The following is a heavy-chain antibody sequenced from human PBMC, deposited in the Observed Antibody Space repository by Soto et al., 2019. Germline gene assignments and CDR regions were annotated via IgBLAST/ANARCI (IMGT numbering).Heavy chain of an antibody. Sequence: SMKLSSKASGYTFTSYYIHWELKAPGQGQARRGIIHPSGGSTCYEQKCQGTVTMTRDTSTNTIYMELSSLTTENTAVYYCASPNYVYGGNCYLTLDYWGQGTLVTVSS. CDR3: ASPNYVYGGNCYLTLDY. V-gene: IGHV1-46*01. CDR2: IHPSGGST. CDR1: GYTFTSYY. D-gene: IGHD2-15*01. J-gene: IGHJ4*02.